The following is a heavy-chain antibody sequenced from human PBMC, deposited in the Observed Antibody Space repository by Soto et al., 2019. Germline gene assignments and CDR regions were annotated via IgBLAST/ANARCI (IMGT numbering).Heavy chain of an antibody. CDR3: ARDRYSGYEVPPRYYYYMDV. CDR1: GGSISSYY. Sequence: SETLSLTCTVSGGSISSYYWSWIRQPPGKGLEWIGYIYYSGSTNYNPSLKSRVTISVDTSKNQFSLKLSSVTAADTAVYYCARDRYSGYEVPPRYYYYMDVWGKGTTVTVSS. V-gene: IGHV4-59*01. D-gene: IGHD5-12*01. J-gene: IGHJ6*03. CDR2: IYYSGST.